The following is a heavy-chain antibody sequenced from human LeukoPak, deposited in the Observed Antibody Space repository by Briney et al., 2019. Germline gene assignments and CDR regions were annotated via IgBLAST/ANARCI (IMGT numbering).Heavy chain of an antibody. CDR3: AKYVIQQLRSSGYDYFDY. Sequence: PGGSLRLSCAASGFTLNTYGMSWVRQAPGKCLDWVSGISASGGSTYYADSVKGRFTISRDNFKNTLYLQLNSLRAEDTAVYYCAKYVIQQLRSSGYDYFDYWGQGTLVAVSS. CDR2: ISASGGST. D-gene: IGHD5-12*01. CDR1: GFTLNTYG. J-gene: IGHJ4*02. V-gene: IGHV3-23*01.